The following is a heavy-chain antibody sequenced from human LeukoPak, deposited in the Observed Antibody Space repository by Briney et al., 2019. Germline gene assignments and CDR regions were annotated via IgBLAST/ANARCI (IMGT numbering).Heavy chain of an antibody. CDR3: ATDQDHGYFRQ. CDR1: GFTFSSYA. CDR2: ISGSGTNT. V-gene: IGHV3-23*01. J-gene: IGHJ1*01. D-gene: IGHD3-22*01. Sequence: PGGSLRLSCAASGFTFSSYAMSWVRQAPGKGLEWVSAISGSGTNTYYADSVRGRFTISRDNAKNTLYLDMNSLRAEDTAVFYCATDQDHGYFRQWGQGSLVIVSS.